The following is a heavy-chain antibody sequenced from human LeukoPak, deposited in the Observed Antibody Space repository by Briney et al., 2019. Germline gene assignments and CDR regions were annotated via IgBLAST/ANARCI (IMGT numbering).Heavy chain of an antibody. D-gene: IGHD2-21*01. Sequence: GGSLRLSCAASGFPLSSYAMSWVRQVPGKGLEWVAATSSSDDGTYHADSVRGRFTIYRDNFRNTLYLQMNRLRVEDAALYYCARAPVTSCRGAFCYPFDLWGQGVLVTVSS. J-gene: IGHJ4*02. CDR3: ARAPVTSCRGAFCYPFDL. CDR2: TSSSDDGT. CDR1: GFPLSSYA. V-gene: IGHV3-23*01.